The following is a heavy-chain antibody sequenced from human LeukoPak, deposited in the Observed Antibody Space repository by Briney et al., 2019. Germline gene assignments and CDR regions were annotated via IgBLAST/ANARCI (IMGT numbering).Heavy chain of an antibody. J-gene: IGHJ4*02. CDR3: AKTVGRSLQDY. V-gene: IGHV3-23*01. CDR2: ISGSGGST. CDR1: GFTFSTYT. Sequence: GGSLRLSCAASGFTFSTYTMSWVRQAPGKGLEWVSAISGSGGSTYYADSVKGRFTISRDNSKNTLYLQMNSLRAEDTAVYYCAKTVGRSLQDYWGQGTLVTVSS. D-gene: IGHD2-15*01.